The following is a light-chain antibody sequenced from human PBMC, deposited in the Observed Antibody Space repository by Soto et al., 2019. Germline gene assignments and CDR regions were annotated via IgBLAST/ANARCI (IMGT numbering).Light chain of an antibody. J-gene: IGLJ1*01. V-gene: IGLV2-14*01. CDR1: SSDVGGFDS. Sequence: QSALTQPASVSGSPGQSITLSCTGTSSDVGGFDSVSWYQQHPGSAPKLMIYEVTNRPSGVSHRFSGSKSGNTASLTISGLQTEDEAEYYFSSYTSSNTLVFGTGTKLTVL. CDR3: SSYTSSNTLV. CDR2: EVT.